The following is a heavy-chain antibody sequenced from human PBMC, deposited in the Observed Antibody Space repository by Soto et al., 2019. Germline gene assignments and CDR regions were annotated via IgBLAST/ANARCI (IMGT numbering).Heavy chain of an antibody. V-gene: IGHV4-59*01. CDR2: IYYTGMT. CDR1: GGSLTSYY. CDR3: ARAPLYYEDSGLIDSYYGMDG. Sequence: SATLSLTCTVSGGSLTSYYWSWLRPPPGMGLEWIGYIYYTGMTNHNPSLKSRVTISVDTSKNQFSLKLTSVTAADTAVYYCARAPLYYEDSGLIDSYYGMDGWGQGTTVTVSS. J-gene: IGHJ6*02. D-gene: IGHD2-8*01.